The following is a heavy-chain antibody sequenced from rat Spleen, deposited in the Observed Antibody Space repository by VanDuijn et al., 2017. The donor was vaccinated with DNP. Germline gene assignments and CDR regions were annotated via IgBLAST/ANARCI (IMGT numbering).Heavy chain of an antibody. J-gene: IGHJ2*01. D-gene: IGHD1-6*01. CDR2: INTAGST. CDR3: TRGDILRSFDY. Sequence: EVQLQESGPGLVKPSQSLSLTCSVTGYSVTRNYWGWIRKFPGNKLEWMAYINTAGSTNYNPSLKSRISITRDTSKNQIFLQVNSVTTDDTATYYCTRGDILRSFDYWGQGVMVTVSS. V-gene: IGHV3-3*01. CDR1: GYSVTRNY.